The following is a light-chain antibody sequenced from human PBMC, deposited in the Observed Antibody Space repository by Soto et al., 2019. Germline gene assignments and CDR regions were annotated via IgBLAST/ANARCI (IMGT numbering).Light chain of an antibody. CDR2: EVS. CDR1: SSDIGDYDY. CDR3: NSYATGNTRV. Sequence: QPVLTQPASVSGSPGQSITISCTGSSSDIGDYDYVSWYQQHPGKAPKVLISEVSNRPSGVSNRFSGSKSGNTASLTISGLQAEDEADYYCNSYATGNTRVFGTGTKLTVL. V-gene: IGLV2-14*01. J-gene: IGLJ1*01.